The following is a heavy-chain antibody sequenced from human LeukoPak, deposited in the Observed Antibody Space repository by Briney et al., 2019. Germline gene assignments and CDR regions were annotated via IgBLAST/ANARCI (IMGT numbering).Heavy chain of an antibody. Sequence: KPSETLSLTCTVSGGSISSRSYYWGWIRQPPGKGLEWIGSIYYSGSTYYKPSLKSRVTISVDTSKNQFSLKLSSVTAADTGVYDCARVSVSYYYYYMDVWGKGTTVTISS. V-gene: IGHV4-39*07. D-gene: IGHD1-14*01. CDR3: ARVSVSYYYYYMDV. CDR2: IYYSGST. J-gene: IGHJ6*03. CDR1: GGSISSRSYY.